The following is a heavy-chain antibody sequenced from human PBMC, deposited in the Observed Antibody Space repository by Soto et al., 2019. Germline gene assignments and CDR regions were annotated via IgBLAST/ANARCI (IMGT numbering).Heavy chain of an antibody. J-gene: IGHJ3*02. V-gene: IGHV1-46*01. D-gene: IGHD3-22*01. Sequence: QVHLVQSGAEVKKPGASVKVSCKASGYPFTNYYXXXXRQAPGQGLEWMGMINPRGGRTTYPQKFQDRVTXXXXXXXXXXXXXXXXXXXXXXXXXXCARDXAXYYDDSNTPYNGFDIWGQGTMVTVSS. CDR3: ARDXAXYYDDSNTPYNGFDI. CDR1: GYPFTNYY. CDR2: INPRGGRT.